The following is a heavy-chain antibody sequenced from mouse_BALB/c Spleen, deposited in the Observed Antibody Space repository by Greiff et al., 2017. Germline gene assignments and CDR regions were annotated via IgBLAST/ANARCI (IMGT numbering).Heavy chain of an antibody. CDR2: ISYSGST. CDR3: ARHYGYGAMDY. Sequence: DVQLQESGPGLVKPSQSLSLTCTVTGYSITSDYAWNWIRQFPGNKLEWMGYISYSGSTSYNPSLKSRISITRDTSKNQFFLQLNSVTTEDTATYYCARHYGYGAMDYWGQGTSVTVSS. CDR1: GYSITSDYA. V-gene: IGHV3-2*02. D-gene: IGHD1-2*01. J-gene: IGHJ4*01.